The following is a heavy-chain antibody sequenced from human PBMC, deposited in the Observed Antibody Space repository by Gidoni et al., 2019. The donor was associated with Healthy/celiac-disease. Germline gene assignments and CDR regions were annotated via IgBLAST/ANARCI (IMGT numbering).Heavy chain of an antibody. Sequence: EVPLLESGGGLVQPGGSLRLSCAASGFTFSSYDMRWVRQAPGKGLAWVSAIRGSGDSTYYADSVKGRFTISRDNSKNTLYLQMNSLRAEDTAVYYCAKDRYYGDSDDYWGQGTLVTVSS. CDR2: IRGSGDST. CDR3: AKDRYYGDSDDY. J-gene: IGHJ4*02. CDR1: GFTFSSYD. V-gene: IGHV3-23*01. D-gene: IGHD4-17*01.